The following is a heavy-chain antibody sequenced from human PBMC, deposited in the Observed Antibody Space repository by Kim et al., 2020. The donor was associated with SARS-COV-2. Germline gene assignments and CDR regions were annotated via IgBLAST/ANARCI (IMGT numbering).Heavy chain of an antibody. CDR2: LSPNRDIT. V-gene: IGHV1-2*02. CDR3: ARALVTTLRSEFYDYGMDV. CDR1: GNTLSGYY. J-gene: IGHJ6*02. Sequence: ASVKVSCTASGNTLSGYYIHWVRQAPGQGLEWMGWLSPNRDITNYSQRFQGRVTMTWDTSTRAGYMELNRLTSDDTAVYYCARALVTTLRSEFYDYGMDVWGQGTAITVSS. D-gene: IGHD4-17*01.